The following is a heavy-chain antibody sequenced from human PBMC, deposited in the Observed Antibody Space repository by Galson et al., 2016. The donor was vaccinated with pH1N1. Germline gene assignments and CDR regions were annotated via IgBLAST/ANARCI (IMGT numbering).Heavy chain of an antibody. J-gene: IGHJ5*02. V-gene: IGHV4-4*07. D-gene: IGHD4-17*01. CDR1: GGSISSYY. CDR2: IYTSGST. CDR3: ARDLTYGELGNWFDP. Sequence: ETLSLTCTVSGGSISSYYWSWIRQPAGKGLEWIGHIYTSGSTNYNPSLKSRVTMSVDTSKNQFSLKLSSVTAADPAVYYCARDLTYGELGNWFDPWGQGTLVTVSS.